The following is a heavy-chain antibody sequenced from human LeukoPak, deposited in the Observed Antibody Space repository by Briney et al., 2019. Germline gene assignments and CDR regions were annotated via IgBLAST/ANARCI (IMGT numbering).Heavy chain of an antibody. Sequence: GGSLRLSCAASGFTFSSYAMSWVRQAPGKGLEWVSAISGSGGSTYYADSVKGRFTISRDNSKNTLYLQMNSLRAEDTAVYYCANPWRIAAAGTGYNWGQGTLVTVSS. CDR3: ANPWRIAAAGTGYN. D-gene: IGHD6-13*01. J-gene: IGHJ4*02. CDR2: ISGSGGST. V-gene: IGHV3-23*01. CDR1: GFTFSSYA.